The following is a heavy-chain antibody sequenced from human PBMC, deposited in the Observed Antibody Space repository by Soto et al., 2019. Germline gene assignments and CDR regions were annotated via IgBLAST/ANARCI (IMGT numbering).Heavy chain of an antibody. CDR2: IYYSAST. J-gene: IGHJ4*02. Sequence: SETLSLTYNVPGGPLRSYYWSWIRPPPGKGLEWIGYIYYSASTNYPPSLKSRATISVDTSKNQFSLNLSSVTAADTAVYYCARHLPYCGGDCYSLDYWGQGTLVTVSS. V-gene: IGHV4-59*08. D-gene: IGHD2-21*02. CDR3: ARHLPYCGGDCYSLDY. CDR1: GGPLRSYY.